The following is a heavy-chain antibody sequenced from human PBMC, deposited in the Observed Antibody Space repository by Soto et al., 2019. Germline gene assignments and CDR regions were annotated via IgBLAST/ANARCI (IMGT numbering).Heavy chain of an antibody. CDR1: GGSISSAAYY. CDR3: ARGLAVVVPATWFDP. CDR2: ISHSGST. J-gene: IGHJ5*02. V-gene: IGHV4-31*03. Sequence: SETLSLTCTVSGGSISSAAYYWSWIRQHPGKDLEWIGYISHSGSTYYTPSLKSRVIISADTSKNQFSLNLNSVTAADTAVYYCARGLAVVVPATWFDPWGQGTLVTVSS. D-gene: IGHD2-2*01.